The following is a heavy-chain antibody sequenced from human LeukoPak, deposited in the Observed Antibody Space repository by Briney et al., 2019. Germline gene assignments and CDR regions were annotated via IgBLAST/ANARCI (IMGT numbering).Heavy chain of an antibody. D-gene: IGHD3/OR15-3a*01. CDR1: GGSFTGYY. J-gene: IGHJ6*02. V-gene: IGHV4-34*01. CDR3: ARGPSAWTATPQYAMDV. CDR2: NNHSGGS. Sequence: SETLSLTCAVHGGSFTGYYWSRIRHPPEKGLEWIGENNHSGGSNYNPSLKSRVPISLDTSKNQVSLKLSSVTAADTAVYYCARGPSAWTATPQYAMDVWGQGTTVTVSS.